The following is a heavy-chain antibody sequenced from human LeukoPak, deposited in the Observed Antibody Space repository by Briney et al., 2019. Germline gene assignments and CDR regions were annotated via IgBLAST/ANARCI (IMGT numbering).Heavy chain of an antibody. Sequence: GGSLRLSCAASGFTFSSSWMSWVRQAPGKGLEWVANIKQDGSDKYYVDSVKGRFTISKDNAKNSLYLQMNSLRVEDTAVYYCARDGSGYEYRGQGTLVTVSS. J-gene: IGHJ4*02. CDR1: GFTFSSSW. V-gene: IGHV3-7*01. CDR3: ARDGSGYEY. D-gene: IGHD3-10*01. CDR2: IKQDGSDK.